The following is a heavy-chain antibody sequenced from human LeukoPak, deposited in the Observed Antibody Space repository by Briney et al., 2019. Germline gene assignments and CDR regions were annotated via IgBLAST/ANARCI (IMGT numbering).Heavy chain of an antibody. D-gene: IGHD3-22*01. J-gene: IGHJ4*02. CDR3: ARRAGDYSHPYDY. CDR1: GFSFSSYA. V-gene: IGHV3-53*01. Sequence: GGSLRLSCAASGFSFSSYAMSWVRQAPGKGLEWVSFIYSGGSTYYTDSVKGRFTISRDNSKNTLYLQMSSLRAEDTAVYYCARRAGDYSHPYDYWGQGILVTVSS. CDR2: IYSGGST.